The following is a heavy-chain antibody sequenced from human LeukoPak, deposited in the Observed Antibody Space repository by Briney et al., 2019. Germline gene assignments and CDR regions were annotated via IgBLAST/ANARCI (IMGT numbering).Heavy chain of an antibody. V-gene: IGHV1-3*01. J-gene: IGHJ6*02. Sequence: ASVKVSCKASGYTFTYYGMHWVRQAPGQRPEWMGWIDGDNGNIEYSQKFQGRLSITRDTPATTDFMELSSLRSEDSAVYYCASRAGGYDHGMDVWGQGTTVTVSS. CDR1: GYTFTYYG. D-gene: IGHD3-16*01. CDR3: ASRAGGYDHGMDV. CDR2: IDGDNGNI.